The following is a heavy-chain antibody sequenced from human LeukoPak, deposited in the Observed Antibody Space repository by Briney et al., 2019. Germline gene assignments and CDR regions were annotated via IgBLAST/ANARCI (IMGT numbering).Heavy chain of an antibody. D-gene: IGHD2-15*01. CDR2: ISYYGSNK. Sequence: GESLRLSCAVSGFTFSSYGMHWVRQAPDKGMEWVAVISYYGSNKYYADSVKGRFIISRDNSKNTLYLQMNSLRAEDTAVYYCAKDDCSGGSCYLFDPWGQGTLVTVSS. V-gene: IGHV3-30*18. CDR1: GFTFSSYG. CDR3: AKDDCSGGSCYLFDP. J-gene: IGHJ5*02.